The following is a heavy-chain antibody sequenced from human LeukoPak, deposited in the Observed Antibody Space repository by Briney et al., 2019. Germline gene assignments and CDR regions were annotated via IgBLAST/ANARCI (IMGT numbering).Heavy chain of an antibody. J-gene: IGHJ6*03. V-gene: IGHV4-59*11. Sequence: SETLSLTCTVSGGSISSHYWSWIRQPPGKGLEWIGYIYYSGSTNYNPSLKSRVTISVDTSKNQFSLKLSSVTAADTAVYYCARVDTAMVTEYYVDVWGKGTTVTVSS. CDR3: ARVDTAMVTEYYVDV. CDR1: GGSISSHY. D-gene: IGHD5-18*01. CDR2: IYYSGST.